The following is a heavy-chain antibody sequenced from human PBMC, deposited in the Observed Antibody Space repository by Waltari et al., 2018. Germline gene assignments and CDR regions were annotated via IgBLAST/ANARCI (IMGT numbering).Heavy chain of an antibody. CDR2: IYTSGST. CDR3: AREGVAAAGSGYYYYGMDV. J-gene: IGHJ6*02. Sequence: QVQLQESGPGLVKPSQTLSLTCTVSGGSISSGSYYWRWIRQPAGKGLEWIGRIYTSGSTNYNPSLKSRVTISVDTSKNQFSLKLSSVTAADTAVYYCAREGVAAAGSGYYYYGMDVWGQGTTVTVSS. CDR1: GGSISSGSYY. D-gene: IGHD6-13*01. V-gene: IGHV4-61*02.